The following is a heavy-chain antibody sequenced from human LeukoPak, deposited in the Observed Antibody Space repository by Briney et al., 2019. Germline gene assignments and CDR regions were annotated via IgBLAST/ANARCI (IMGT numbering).Heavy chain of an antibody. D-gene: IGHD4-17*01. CDR2: ISASGHST. J-gene: IGHJ5*02. CDR3: ATDVYGDYSRWFDP. CDR1: GFTFSNYI. Sequence: GGSLRLSCAASGFTFSNYILSWVRQTPGKGLEWVSTISASGHSTYYTDSVKGRFTISRDNSNSTLFLQMGSLSAEDTAIYYFATDVYGDYSRWFDPWGQGTLVTVSS. V-gene: IGHV3-23*01.